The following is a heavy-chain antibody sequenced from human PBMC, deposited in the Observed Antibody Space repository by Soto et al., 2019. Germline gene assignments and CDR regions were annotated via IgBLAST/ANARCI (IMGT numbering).Heavy chain of an antibody. CDR2: IIPILGTA. Sequence: QVQLVQSGAEVKKPGSSVKVSCKASGGTFSSYAISWVRQAPGQGLEWMGGIIPILGTANYAQKFQGRVTITADESTSTAYMELSSLRPEDTAVYYCARVPSSYDSSGYYSFGWYFDLWGRGTLVTVSS. J-gene: IGHJ2*01. CDR3: ARVPSSYDSSGYYSFGWYFDL. V-gene: IGHV1-69*12. CDR1: GGTFSSYA. D-gene: IGHD3-22*01.